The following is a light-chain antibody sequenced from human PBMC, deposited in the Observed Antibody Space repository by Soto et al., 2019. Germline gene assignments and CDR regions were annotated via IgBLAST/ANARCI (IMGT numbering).Light chain of an antibody. Sequence: EIVMTQSPDTLSVSPGERATLSCRASQSVANSLAWYQQKPGQAPRLLIYSASTRATGIPARFSGSGSGTGFTLTISSLQSEDFAVYYCQQYNNWWTFGQGTKVEIK. J-gene: IGKJ1*01. CDR2: SAS. CDR1: QSVANS. CDR3: QQYNNWWT. V-gene: IGKV3-15*01.